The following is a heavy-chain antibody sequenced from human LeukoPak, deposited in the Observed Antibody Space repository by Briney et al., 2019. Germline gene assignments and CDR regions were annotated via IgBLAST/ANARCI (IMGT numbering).Heavy chain of an antibody. CDR1: GYTFISYG. CDR2: ISAKTRNT. Sequence: ASVKVSCKASGYTFISYGISWLRQAPGQGLEWMGWISAKTRNTDYAQSLQGRVTMTADTSTSTAYMELSSLRSEDTAVYYCAKDPRPDFWSGYSDYWGQGTLVTVSS. J-gene: IGHJ4*02. D-gene: IGHD3-3*01. CDR3: AKDPRPDFWSGYSDY. V-gene: IGHV1-18*01.